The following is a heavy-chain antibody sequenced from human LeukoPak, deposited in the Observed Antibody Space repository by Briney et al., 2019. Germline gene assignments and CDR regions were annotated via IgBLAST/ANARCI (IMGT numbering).Heavy chain of an antibody. CDR3: ARGIGFDFWSGYNWFDP. D-gene: IGHD3-3*01. V-gene: IGHV4-30-2*01. Sequence: SETLSLTCAVSGGSISSGGYSWSWLRQPPGKGLEWIGYIYHSGSTYYNPSLKSRVTISVDRSKNQFSLKLSSVTAADTAVYYCARGIGFDFWSGYNWFDPWGQGTLVTVSS. CDR1: GGSISSGGYS. CDR2: IYHSGST. J-gene: IGHJ5*02.